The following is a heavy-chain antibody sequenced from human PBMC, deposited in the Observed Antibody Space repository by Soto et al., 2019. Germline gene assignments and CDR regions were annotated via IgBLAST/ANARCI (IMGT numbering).Heavy chain of an antibody. CDR1: GFTFSSYS. CDR3: ARVGGLAAAGTVYYYGMDV. D-gene: IGHD6-13*01. V-gene: IGHV3-21*01. J-gene: IGHJ6*02. Sequence: PGGSLRLSCAASGFTFSSYSMNWVRQAPGKGLEWVSSISSSSSYIYYADSVKGRFTISRDNAKNSLYLQMNSLRAEDTAVYYCARVGGLAAAGTVYYYGMDVWGQGTTVTVSS. CDR2: ISSSSSYI.